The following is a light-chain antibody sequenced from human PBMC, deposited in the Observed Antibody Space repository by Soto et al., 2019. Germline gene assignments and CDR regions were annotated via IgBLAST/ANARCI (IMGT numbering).Light chain of an antibody. CDR3: QQRSNLPWT. CDR1: QSVSNY. V-gene: IGKV3-11*01. Sequence: EIVLTQSPATLSLSPGERATLSCRASQSVSNYLAWYQLKSGQAPRLLIYDASNRATGIPVRFSGSGSGTDYTLTVSSLEPEDFAVYYCQQRSNLPWTFGQGTKVDIK. CDR2: DAS. J-gene: IGKJ1*01.